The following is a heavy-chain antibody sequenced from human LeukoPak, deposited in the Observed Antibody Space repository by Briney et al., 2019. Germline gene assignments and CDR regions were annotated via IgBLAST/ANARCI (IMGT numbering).Heavy chain of an antibody. D-gene: IGHD4-23*01. J-gene: IGHJ4*02. CDR1: GFTFSSYE. CDR3: ARERSGGNGGPFDY. V-gene: IGHV3-48*03. Sequence: PGGSLRLSCAACGFTFSSYEMNWVRQAPGKGLEWVSYISSSGSTIYYADSVKGRFTISRDNAKNSLYLQMNSLRAEDTAVYYCARERSGGNGGPFDYWGQGTLVTVSS. CDR2: ISSSGSTI.